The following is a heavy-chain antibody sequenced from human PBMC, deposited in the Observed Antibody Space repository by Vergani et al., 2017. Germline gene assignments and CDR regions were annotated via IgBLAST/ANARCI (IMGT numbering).Heavy chain of an antibody. D-gene: IGHD2-21*02. V-gene: IGHV3-15*01. CDR1: GFTVSSNY. Sequence: EVQLVESGGGLVQPGGSLRLSCAASGFTVSSNYMSWVRQAPGKGLEWVGRIKSNTDGGTADYAAPVRGRFTISRRDSENTVYLQMNSLKSEDTAVYYCTXLGASTVTADFDYWGQGTLVTVSS. J-gene: IGHJ4*02. CDR2: IKSNTDGGTA. CDR3: TXLGASTVTADFDY.